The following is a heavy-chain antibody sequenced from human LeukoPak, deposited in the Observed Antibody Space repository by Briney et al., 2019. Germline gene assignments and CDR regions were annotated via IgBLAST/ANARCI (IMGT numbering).Heavy chain of an antibody. CDR2: ISGSGTST. Sequence: GGSLTPSCAASGFTFSSHAMIWVRQAPGKGLEWVSGISGSGTSTYYGVSVRGHFTISRDNSKNTLYLQMSSLRSEDTAVYYCAKSSGWYPDWFDPWGQGTLVTVSS. CDR1: GFTFSSHA. V-gene: IGHV3-23*01. J-gene: IGHJ5*02. D-gene: IGHD6-19*01. CDR3: AKSSGWYPDWFDP.